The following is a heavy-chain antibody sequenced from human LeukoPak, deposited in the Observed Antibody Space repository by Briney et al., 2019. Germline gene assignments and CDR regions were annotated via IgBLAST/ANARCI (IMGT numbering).Heavy chain of an antibody. Sequence: PGGPLRLSCAASGFTVSSKYMSWVRQAPGKGLEWVAVIYTGETTYYTDSVKGRFTISRDNSKNTLYLQMDGLRVEDMAVYYCAKVGAVAVVENWGQGTLVTVSS. CDR2: IYTGETT. D-gene: IGHD6-19*01. CDR1: GFTVSSKY. CDR3: AKVGAVAVVEN. V-gene: IGHV3-66*01. J-gene: IGHJ4*02.